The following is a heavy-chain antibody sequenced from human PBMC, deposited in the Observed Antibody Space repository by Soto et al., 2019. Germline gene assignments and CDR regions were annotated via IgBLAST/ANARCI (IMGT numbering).Heavy chain of an antibody. V-gene: IGHV3-30-3*01. CDR3: ARELRLNSGGSCFLDY. D-gene: IGHD2-15*01. CDR1: GFTFSSYA. CDR2: ISYDGSNK. J-gene: IGHJ4*02. Sequence: QVQLVESGGGVVQPGRSLRLSCAASGFTFSSYAMHWVRQAPGKGLEWVAVISYDGSNKNYADSVKGRFTISRDNAKNTLYLQMNSLRAEGTAVYYCARELRLNSGGSCFLDYWGQGSLVTVSS.